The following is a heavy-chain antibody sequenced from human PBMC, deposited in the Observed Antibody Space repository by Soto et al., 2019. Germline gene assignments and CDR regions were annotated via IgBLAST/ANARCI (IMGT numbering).Heavy chain of an antibody. V-gene: IGHV3-48*01. D-gene: IGHD3-3*01. CDR1: GFTFSSYS. CDR3: AKERHYDFWSGYSSYFDY. J-gene: IGHJ4*02. Sequence: GGSLRLSCAASGFTFSSYSMNWVRQAPGKGLEWVSYISSSSSTIYYADSVKGRFTISRDNAKNSLYLQMNSLRAEDTAVYYCAKERHYDFWSGYSSYFDYWGQGTLVTVSS. CDR2: ISSSSSTI.